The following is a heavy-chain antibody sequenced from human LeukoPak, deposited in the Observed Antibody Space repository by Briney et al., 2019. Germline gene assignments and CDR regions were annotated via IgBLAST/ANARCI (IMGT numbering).Heavy chain of an antibody. CDR3: AREMSSSSSSDF. V-gene: IGHV4-59*01. J-gene: IGHJ4*02. Sequence: SETLSLTCTVSDGSITNYDWSWVRQPPGKGLEFIGHVHYSGTANYNPSLRSRVTISIDTSKKHFFLKLKSVTAADTAVYYCAREMSSSSSSDFWGQGTLVTVSS. CDR2: VHYSGTA. CDR1: DGSITNYD. D-gene: IGHD6-6*01.